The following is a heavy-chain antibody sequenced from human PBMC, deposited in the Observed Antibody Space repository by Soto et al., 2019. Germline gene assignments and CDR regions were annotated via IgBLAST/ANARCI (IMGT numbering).Heavy chain of an antibody. V-gene: IGHV1-18*01. CDR1: GYTFTSYG. D-gene: IGHD6-6*01. J-gene: IGHJ6*04. Sequence: QVQLVQSGAEVKKPGASVKVSCKASGYTFTSYGISWARQAPRLGLERMGWISANKGNTNYAQKLQGRVTMTTDTSTSTAYMELRSLRSDDTAVYYCARDPVTRPSAARRMNVWGKGTTVTVSS. CDR3: ARDPVTRPSAARRMNV. CDR2: ISANKGNT.